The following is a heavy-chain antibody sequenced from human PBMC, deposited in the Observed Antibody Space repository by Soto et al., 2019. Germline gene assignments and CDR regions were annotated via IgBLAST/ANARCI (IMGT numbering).Heavy chain of an antibody. V-gene: IGHV3-23*01. Sequence: GGSLILSCAASGFIFSNYDMSWVRLAPGKGLEWVSVISGSGGTTYYADSVKGRFTISRDNSKNTLYLQMNSLRAEDTAVYFCAKRPQDCSGGSCYRNYFDYWGQGTLVTVSS. CDR3: AKRPQDCSGGSCYRNYFDY. CDR1: GFIFSNYD. D-gene: IGHD2-15*01. CDR2: ISGSGGTT. J-gene: IGHJ4*02.